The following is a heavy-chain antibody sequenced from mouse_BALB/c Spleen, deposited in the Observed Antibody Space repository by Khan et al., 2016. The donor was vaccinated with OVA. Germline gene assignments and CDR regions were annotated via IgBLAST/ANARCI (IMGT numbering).Heavy chain of an antibody. CDR3: EKFLWPYYYAKDY. Sequence: QIQLVQSGPELKKPGETVKFSCKASGYTFTNYGMNWVKQAPGKGLKWMGWINTYTGEPTYADDFKGRFAFSLETSASTAYLQINNLKNEDTATDFCEKFLWPYYYAKDYWGQGTSVTVSS. D-gene: IGHD1-1*02. CDR1: GYTFTNYG. J-gene: IGHJ4*01. V-gene: IGHV9-3-1*01. CDR2: INTYTGEP.